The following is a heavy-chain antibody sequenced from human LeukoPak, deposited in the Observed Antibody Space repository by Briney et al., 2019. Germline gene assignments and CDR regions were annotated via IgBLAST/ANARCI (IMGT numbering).Heavy chain of an antibody. J-gene: IGHJ4*02. D-gene: IGHD2-15*01. Sequence: GGSLRLSCAASGFTFSAYYMSWIRQAPGKGLEWVSSISSSSSYIYYADSVKGRFTISRDNAKNSLYLQMNSLRAEDTAVYYCARDLSTRYCSGGSCYPHWGQGTLVTVSS. CDR3: ARDLSTRYCSGGSCYPH. V-gene: IGHV3-11*06. CDR2: ISSSSSYI. CDR1: GFTFSAYY.